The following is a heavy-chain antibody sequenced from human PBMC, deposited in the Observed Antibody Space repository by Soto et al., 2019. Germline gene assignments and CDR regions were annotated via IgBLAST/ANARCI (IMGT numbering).Heavy chain of an antibody. V-gene: IGHV1-8*01. CDR1: GYTFTSYD. CDR2: MNPNSGNT. CDR3: ARGGGGITMVRGVIWYFDL. D-gene: IGHD3-10*01. J-gene: IGHJ2*01. Sequence: QVQLVQSGAEVKKPGASVKVSCKASGYTFTSYDINWVRQATGQGLEWMGWMNPNSGNTGYAQKCQGIVTMTRNTSISTAYMERSSLRSEDTAVYYCARGGGGITMVRGVIWYFDLWGRGTLVTVSS.